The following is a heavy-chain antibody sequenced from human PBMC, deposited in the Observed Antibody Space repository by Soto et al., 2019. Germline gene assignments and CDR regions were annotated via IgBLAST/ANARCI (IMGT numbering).Heavy chain of an antibody. D-gene: IGHD4-17*01. CDR2: IYYSGST. J-gene: IGHJ1*01. Sequence: QLQLQESGPGLVKPSETLSLTCTVSGGAISSSSYYWGWIRQPPGNGLEWIGSIYYSGSTYYNPSLKSRVTISVDTSKNQFSLKLSSVTAADTAVYYCARSLDYGDYGGSAEYFQHWGQGTLVTVSS. CDR1: GGAISSSSYY. CDR3: ARSLDYGDYGGSAEYFQH. V-gene: IGHV4-39*01.